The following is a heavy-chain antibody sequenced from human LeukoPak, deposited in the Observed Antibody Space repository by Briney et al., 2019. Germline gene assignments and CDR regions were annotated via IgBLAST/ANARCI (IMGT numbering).Heavy chain of an antibody. CDR3: ARTLDHDYSDYYFDY. D-gene: IGHD4-11*01. CDR1: GFAFSRPA. V-gene: IGHV3-73*01. CDR2: IRSKPNNYAT. J-gene: IGHJ4*02. Sequence: QTGGSLRLSCAASGFAFSRPAMHWLRQAPGKGLEWVGRIRSKPNNYATTYSASVEGRFTISRDNSKNTLYLQMNSLRAEDTAVYYCARTLDHDYSDYYFDYWGQGTLVTVSS.